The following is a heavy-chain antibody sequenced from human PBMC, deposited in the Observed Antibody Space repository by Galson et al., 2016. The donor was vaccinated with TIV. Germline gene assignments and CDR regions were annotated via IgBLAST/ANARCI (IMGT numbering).Heavy chain of an antibody. CDR3: AQWLGTSNS. CDR2: ISFTGGST. Sequence: SLRLSCAASGFTFTTYAMNWVRQAPGKGLEWVSSISFTGGSTYYADSVKGRFTVSRDNAKNSLYLQMSNLRVEDTAIYYCAQWLGTSNSWGQGTLVTVSS. D-gene: IGHD6-19*01. V-gene: IGHV3-23*01. J-gene: IGHJ4*02. CDR1: GFTFTTYA.